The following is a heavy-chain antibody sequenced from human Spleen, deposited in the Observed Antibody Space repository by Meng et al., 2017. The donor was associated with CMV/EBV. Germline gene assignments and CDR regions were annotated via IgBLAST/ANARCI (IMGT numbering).Heavy chain of an antibody. CDR2: MDYHGTT. D-gene: IGHD6-13*01. CDR3: ARDPEQTGYSSRGVDY. V-gene: IGHV4-39*07. Sequence: GSLRLSCTVSDGSISSSYYYWGWIRQPPGKGLEFIGTMDYHGTTYYNPSLKSRVSISRDTSKTHFSLKLSSVTAADTAVYYCARDPEQTGYSSRGVDYWGQGTLVTVSS. CDR1: DGSISSSYYY. J-gene: IGHJ4*02.